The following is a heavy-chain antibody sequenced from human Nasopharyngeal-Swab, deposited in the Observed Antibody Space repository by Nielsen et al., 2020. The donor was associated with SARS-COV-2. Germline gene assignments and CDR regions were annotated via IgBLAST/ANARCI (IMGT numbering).Heavy chain of an antibody. CDR3: ARDGDYSGWELTDY. Sequence: GESLKISCAASGFTFSSYSMNWVRQARGKGLEWVSSISSSSSYIYYADSVKGRFTISRDNAKNSLYLQMNSLRAEDTAVYYCARDGDYSGWELTDYWGQGTLVTVSS. V-gene: IGHV3-21*01. J-gene: IGHJ4*02. D-gene: IGHD1-26*01. CDR2: ISSSSSYI. CDR1: GFTFSSYS.